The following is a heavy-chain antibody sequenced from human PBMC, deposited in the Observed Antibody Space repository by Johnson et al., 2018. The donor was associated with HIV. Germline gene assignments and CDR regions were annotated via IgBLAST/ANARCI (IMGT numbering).Heavy chain of an antibody. V-gene: IGHV3-7*01. D-gene: IGHD3-22*01. CDR3: ARDRGYWDAFDI. Sequence: VQLVASGGGLVQPGGSLRLSCAASGFTFSSYWMSWVRQAPGKGLEWVANIKQDESEKYSVDSVKGRFTISRDNAKNSLYLQMNSLRAEDTALYYCARDRGYWDAFDIWGQGTMVTVSS. J-gene: IGHJ3*02. CDR1: GFTFSSYW. CDR2: IKQDESEK.